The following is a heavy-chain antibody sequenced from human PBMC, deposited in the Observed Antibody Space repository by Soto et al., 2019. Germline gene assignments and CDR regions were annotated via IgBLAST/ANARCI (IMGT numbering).Heavy chain of an antibody. CDR3: ARGVGFGYYYYHMDL. J-gene: IGHJ6*02. CDR1: GDSVTSVSDY. D-gene: IGHD3-10*01. CDR2: IYYSGSA. Sequence: SETLSLTCTVSGDSVTSVSDYWSWIRQPPGKGLEWIGYIYYSGSADYNPSLGSRVTISIDTSENQFSLKLTSVTAADTAVYYCARGVGFGYYYYHMDLWGRGTTVTVSS. V-gene: IGHV4-61*01.